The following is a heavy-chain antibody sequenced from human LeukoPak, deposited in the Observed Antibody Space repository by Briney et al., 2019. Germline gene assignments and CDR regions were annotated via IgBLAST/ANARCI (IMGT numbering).Heavy chain of an antibody. CDR2: VSGSGGIT. D-gene: IGHD3-9*01. CDR3: AKGYYDILTGLQY. Sequence: GGSLRLSCAASGFTFSSYAMNWVRQAAGRGLEWVTTVSGSGGITYYAASVKGRFTISRDNSKNTLYLQMSSLRAEDTAVYFCAKGYYDILTGLQYWGQGTLVTVSS. CDR1: GFTFSSYA. V-gene: IGHV3-23*01. J-gene: IGHJ4*02.